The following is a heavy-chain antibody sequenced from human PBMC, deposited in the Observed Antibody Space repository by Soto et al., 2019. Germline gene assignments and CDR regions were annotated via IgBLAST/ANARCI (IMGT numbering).Heavy chain of an antibody. D-gene: IGHD2-21*02. Sequence: QVQLVQSGAEVKKPGASVKVSCKASGYTFTSYYMHWVRQAPGQGLEWMGIINPSGGSTSYAQKFQGRVTMTRDTSTSTVYMELSSLRSKDTAVYYCARDAHIVVVTAIRALGYWGQGTLVTVSS. CDR3: ARDAHIVVVTAIRALGY. CDR1: GYTFTSYY. CDR2: INPSGGST. J-gene: IGHJ4*02. V-gene: IGHV1-46*01.